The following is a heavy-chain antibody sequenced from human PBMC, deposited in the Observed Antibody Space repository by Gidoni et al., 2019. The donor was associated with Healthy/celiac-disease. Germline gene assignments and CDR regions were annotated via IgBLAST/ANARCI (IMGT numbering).Heavy chain of an antibody. D-gene: IGHD3-10*01. CDR3: ARDLGQWFGELLSTDDKVNYGMDV. V-gene: IGHV1-18*01. CDR1: GYTFTSYG. Sequence: QVQLVQSGAEVKKPGASVKVSCKASGYTFTSYGISWVRQAPGQGLEWMGWISAYNGNTNYAQKLQGRVTMTTDTSTSTAYMELRSLRSDDTAVYYCARDLGQWFGELLSTDDKVNYGMDVWGQGTTVTVSS. J-gene: IGHJ6*02. CDR2: ISAYNGNT.